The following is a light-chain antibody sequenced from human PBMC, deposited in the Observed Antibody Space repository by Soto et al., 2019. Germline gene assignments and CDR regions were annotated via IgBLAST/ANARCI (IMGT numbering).Light chain of an antibody. J-gene: IGLJ3*02. V-gene: IGLV3-21*04. CDR3: QVWDSTTDHPGV. Sequence: SYELTQPPSVSVAPGETASITCGGNNLETKSVNWYQQKPGQAPVLVIFYDRERPSGTPGRLSGSNSGNTATLTISRVEAGDEADYFCQVWDSTTDHPGVFGGGTTLTVL. CDR1: NLETKS. CDR2: YDR.